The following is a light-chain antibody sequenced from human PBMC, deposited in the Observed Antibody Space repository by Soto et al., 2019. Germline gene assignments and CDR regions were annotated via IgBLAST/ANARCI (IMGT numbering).Light chain of an antibody. CDR1: QSVSSY. Sequence: EIVLTQSPATLSLFPGERATLSCRASQSVSSYLAWYQHKPGQAPRLLIYDASNRATGIPARFSGSGSGTDFTLTISNLEPEDFAVYYCQQRVSWPLAFGGGTKVDI. V-gene: IGKV3-11*01. CDR2: DAS. CDR3: QQRVSWPLA. J-gene: IGKJ4*01.